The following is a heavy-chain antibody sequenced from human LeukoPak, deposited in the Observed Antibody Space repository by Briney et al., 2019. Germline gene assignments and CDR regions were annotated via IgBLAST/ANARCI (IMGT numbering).Heavy chain of an antibody. CDR1: GFTFSSYA. D-gene: IGHD1-1*01. V-gene: IGHV3-23*01. CDR2: ISGSGGST. Sequence: PGGSLRLSCAASGFTFSSYAMSWVRQAPGKGLEWVSAISGSGGSTYYADSVKGRFTISRDNSKNTLYLQMNSLRAEDTAVYYCAKDYNLQGNPYYMDVWGKGTTVTVSS. CDR3: AKDYNLQGNPYYMDV. J-gene: IGHJ6*03.